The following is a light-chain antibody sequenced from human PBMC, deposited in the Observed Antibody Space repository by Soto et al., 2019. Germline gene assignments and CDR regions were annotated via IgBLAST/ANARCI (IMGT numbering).Light chain of an antibody. Sequence: QSALTQPRSVSGSPGQSVTISCSGTSSDVGAYNYVSWFQHHPGRAPKLIIYDVIKRPSGVPDRFSGSKSGNTASLTISGLQAEDEAEYYCCSYAGRYTHYVFATGTQLTVL. CDR1: SSDVGAYNY. CDR2: DVI. CDR3: CSYAGRYTHYV. J-gene: IGLJ1*01. V-gene: IGLV2-11*01.